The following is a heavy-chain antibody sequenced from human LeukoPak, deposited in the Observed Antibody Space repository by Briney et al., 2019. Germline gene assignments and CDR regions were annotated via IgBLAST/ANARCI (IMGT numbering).Heavy chain of an antibody. D-gene: IGHD3-22*01. CDR2: IYISGTT. Sequence: YPSETLSLTCTVAGGSIISYYWSWIRQPAGKGLEWIGRIYISGTTNYNPSLKSRITMSLDTSKNQLSLKLSSVTAADTAVYYCARDEAGSGYIDYWGQGTLVTVSS. CDR3: ARDEAGSGYIDY. CDR1: GGSIISYY. V-gene: IGHV4-4*07. J-gene: IGHJ4*02.